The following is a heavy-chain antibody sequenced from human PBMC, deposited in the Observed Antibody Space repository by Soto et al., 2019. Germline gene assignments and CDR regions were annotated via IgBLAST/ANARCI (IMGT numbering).Heavy chain of an antibody. CDR3: ARIRGGAAGNFDY. Sequence: PSETLSLTCTVSGGSISIGDYYWSWIRQQPGKGLEWIGCIYHSGSTYYNPSLDSRVTMSVDTSKNQFSLKLSSVTAADTAVYFCARIRGGAAGNFDYWGLGTLVTV. J-gene: IGHJ4*02. V-gene: IGHV4-31*03. CDR2: IYHSGST. D-gene: IGHD6-13*01. CDR1: GGSISIGDYY.